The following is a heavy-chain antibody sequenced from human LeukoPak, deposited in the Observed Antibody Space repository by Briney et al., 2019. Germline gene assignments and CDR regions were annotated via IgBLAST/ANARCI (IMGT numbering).Heavy chain of an antibody. CDR2: IYPGDSDT. J-gene: IGHJ4*02. V-gene: IGHV5-51*01. Sequence: KAGGSLRLSCKGSGYSFTSNWISWVRQMPGKGLEWMGIIYPGDSDTRYTPSFQGQVTMSADKSINTAYLQWSSLKASDTAMYYCARRQGCSSTSCPPDYWGQGTLVTVSP. CDR3: ARRQGCSSTSCPPDY. D-gene: IGHD2-2*01. CDR1: GYSFTSNW.